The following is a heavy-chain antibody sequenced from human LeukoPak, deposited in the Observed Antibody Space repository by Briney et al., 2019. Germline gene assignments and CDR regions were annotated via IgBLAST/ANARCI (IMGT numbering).Heavy chain of an antibody. Sequence: GGSLRLSCAASGFTFSSYSMNWVRQAPGKGLEWVSSISSSSSYIYYADSVKGRFTISRDNAKNSLYLQMNSLRAEDTAVYYCARGVVVAANGAYWFDPWGQETLVTVSS. J-gene: IGHJ5*02. CDR2: ISSSSSYI. CDR1: GFTFSSYS. CDR3: ARGVVVAANGAYWFDP. D-gene: IGHD2-15*01. V-gene: IGHV3-21*01.